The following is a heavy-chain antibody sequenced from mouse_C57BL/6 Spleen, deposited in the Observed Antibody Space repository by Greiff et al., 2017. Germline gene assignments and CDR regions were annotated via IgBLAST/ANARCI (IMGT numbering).Heavy chain of an antibody. D-gene: IGHD1-1*01. CDR3: ATYGSKDYFDY. CDR2: IYPGDGDT. CDR1: GYAFSSSW. V-gene: IGHV1-82*01. Sequence: VQLQQSGPELVKPGASVKISCKASGYAFSSSWMNWVKQRPGKGLEWIGRIYPGDGDTNYNGKFKGKDTLTADKSSSTAYMQLSSLTSEDSAVYFCATYGSKDYFDYAGQGTTLTVSS. J-gene: IGHJ2*01.